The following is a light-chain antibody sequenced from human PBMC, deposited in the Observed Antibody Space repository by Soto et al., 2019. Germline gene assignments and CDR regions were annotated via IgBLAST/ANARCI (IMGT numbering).Light chain of an antibody. CDR1: QCLLHSNGYNY. Sequence: DIVMTQSPLSLTVAPGEPASISCRSSQCLLHSNGYNYLDWYLQKPRQSPQLLIYLGSNRASGVPDRFSGSGSGTDFTLKISTEEAEDVGVYYCLQALQTPTFGQGTKVEIK. CDR3: LQALQTPT. CDR2: LGS. J-gene: IGKJ1*01. V-gene: IGKV2-28*01.